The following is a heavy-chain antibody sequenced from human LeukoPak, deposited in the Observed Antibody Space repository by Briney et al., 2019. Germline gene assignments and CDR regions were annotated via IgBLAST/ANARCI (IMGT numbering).Heavy chain of an antibody. D-gene: IGHD6-6*01. J-gene: IGHJ4*02. CDR1: GGSISSTSFY. V-gene: IGHV4-39*02. CDR2: ISDTGST. CDR3: ARDHPSIAAFDY. Sequence: KPSETLSLTCTVSGGSISSTSFYWGWIRQPPGKGLEWIGSISDTGSTYYNPSLKSRVVISVDTSKNQFSLQLSSVTAADTAVYSCARDHPSIAAFDYWGQGTLVTVSS.